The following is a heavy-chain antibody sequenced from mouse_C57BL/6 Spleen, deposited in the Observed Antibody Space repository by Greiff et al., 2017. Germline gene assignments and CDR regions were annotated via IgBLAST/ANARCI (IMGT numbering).Heavy chain of an antibody. CDR1: GFTFSSYG. Sequence: DVHLVESGGDLVKPGGSLKLSCAASGFTFSSYGMSWVRQTPDKRLEWVATISSGGSYTYYPDSVKGRFTISRDNAKNTLYLQMSSLKSEDTAMYYCARHPKRFDYWGQGTTLTVSS. V-gene: IGHV5-6*01. CDR3: ARHPKRFDY. J-gene: IGHJ2*01. CDR2: ISSGGSYT.